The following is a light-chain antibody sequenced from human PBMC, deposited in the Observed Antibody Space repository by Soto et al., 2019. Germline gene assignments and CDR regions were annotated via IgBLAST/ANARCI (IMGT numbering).Light chain of an antibody. J-gene: IGKJ1*01. CDR3: QQYGSSPTWP. Sequence: EIVLTQSPGTLSLSPGERATLSCRASQSVSSSYLAWYQQKPGQAPRLLIYGASSRATGIPDRFSGSGSGTDFTLTISRLEPEYFAVYYCQQYGSSPTWPFGQGPKVDIK. CDR1: QSVSSSY. CDR2: GAS. V-gene: IGKV3-20*01.